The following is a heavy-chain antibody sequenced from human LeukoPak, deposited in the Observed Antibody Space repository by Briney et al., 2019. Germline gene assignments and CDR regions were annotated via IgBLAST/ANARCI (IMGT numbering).Heavy chain of an antibody. D-gene: IGHD2-2*01. CDR2: INHSGST. Sequence: SETLSLTCAVYGGSFSGYYWSWIRQPPGKGLEWIGEINHSGSTNYNPSLKSRVTISVDTSKNQFSLKLGSVTAADTAVYYCAREGVSYCSSTSCPLGYWGQGTLVTVSS. CDR1: GGSFSGYY. V-gene: IGHV4-34*01. J-gene: IGHJ4*02. CDR3: AREGVSYCSSTSCPLGY.